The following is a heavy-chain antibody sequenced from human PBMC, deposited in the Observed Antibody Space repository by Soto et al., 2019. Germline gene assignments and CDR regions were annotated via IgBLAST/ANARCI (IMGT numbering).Heavy chain of an antibody. CDR1: VGSISSSSYY. V-gene: IGHV4-39*02. CDR3: ARDILPGYRWGGGMEV. CDR2: IYYSGST. D-gene: IGHD3-9*01. Sequence: SETLSLTCTFSVGSISSSSYYCGGIRQPPWKGLEWIGSIYYSGSTYYNPSLKSRVTISVDTSKNQFSLKLSSVTAADTAVYYCARDILPGYRWGGGMEVWGQGTTVTVSS. J-gene: IGHJ6*01.